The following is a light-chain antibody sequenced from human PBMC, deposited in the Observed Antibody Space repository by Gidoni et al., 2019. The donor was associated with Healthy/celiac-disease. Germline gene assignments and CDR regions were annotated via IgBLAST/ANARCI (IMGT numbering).Light chain of an antibody. CDR2: DAS. V-gene: IGKV1-33*01. CDR1: QDISNY. Sequence: IQMTQSPSSLSASVGDRVTITCQASQDISNYLNWYQQKPGKAPKLLIYDASNLETGVPARFSGSGSGTDFTFTISSLQPEDIATYYCQQYGNRPITFGQGTRLEIK. CDR3: QQYGNRPIT. J-gene: IGKJ5*01.